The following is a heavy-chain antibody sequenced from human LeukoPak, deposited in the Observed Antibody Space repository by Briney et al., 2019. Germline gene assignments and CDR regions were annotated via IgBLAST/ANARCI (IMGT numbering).Heavy chain of an antibody. D-gene: IGHD2-2*02. CDR2: IYPGDSDT. CDR1: GYSFTSYW. Sequence: ESLKISCKGSGYSFTSYWIGWVRQMPGKGLEWMGIIYPGDSDTRYSPSFQGQVTISADKSISTAYLQWSSLKASDTAMYYCARPSLYCSSTSCYTGGYFDYWGQGTLVTVSS. V-gene: IGHV5-51*01. J-gene: IGHJ4*02. CDR3: ARPSLYCSSTSCYTGGYFDY.